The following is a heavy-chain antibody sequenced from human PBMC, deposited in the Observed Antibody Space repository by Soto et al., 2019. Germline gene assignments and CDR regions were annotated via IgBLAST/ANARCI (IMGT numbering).Heavy chain of an antibody. V-gene: IGHV1-58*01. D-gene: IGHD3-16*02. CDR2: IVVGSDNA. CDR1: GLTFGTSA. Sequence: ASVKVSCKTSGLTFGTSAVQWVRQARGQRLEWIGWIVVGSDNANYAHKFQDRVTITRDMSTSTAYMELNNLTSEDTAVYYCARGGRGSMITFGGVIVTWFDPWAQGTLVTVSS. J-gene: IGHJ5*02. CDR3: ARGGRGSMITFGGVIVTWFDP.